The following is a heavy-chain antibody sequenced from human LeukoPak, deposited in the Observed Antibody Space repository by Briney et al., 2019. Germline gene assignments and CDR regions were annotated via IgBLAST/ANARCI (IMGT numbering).Heavy chain of an antibody. J-gene: IGHJ4*02. Sequence: GESLKISCKGSGCSFSSFWIGWVRQMPGTGLEWMGIIYPGDSDTRYSPSFQGQVTISADTSINTAYLQWSSLKASDTAMYYCARRGSSRFQEFDYWGQGTLVTVSS. V-gene: IGHV5-51*01. CDR2: IYPGDSDT. CDR1: GCSFSSFW. D-gene: IGHD6-13*01. CDR3: ARRGSSRFQEFDY.